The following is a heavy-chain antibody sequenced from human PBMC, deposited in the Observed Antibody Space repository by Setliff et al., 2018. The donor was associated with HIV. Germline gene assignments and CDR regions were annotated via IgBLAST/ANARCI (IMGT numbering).Heavy chain of an antibody. CDR3: ARDGVRGYDSSGYLFSWVRRFHHDYYYYYMDV. D-gene: IGHD3-22*01. CDR2: INPSGGST. CDR1: GYTFTSYY. Sequence: ASVKVSCKASGYTFTSYYMHWVRQAPGQGLEWMGIINPSGGSTSYAQKFQGRVTMTRDTSTSTVYMELSSLRSEDTAVYYCARDGVRGYDSSGYLFSWVRRFHHDYYYYYMDVWGKGTTVT. J-gene: IGHJ6*03. V-gene: IGHV1-46*01.